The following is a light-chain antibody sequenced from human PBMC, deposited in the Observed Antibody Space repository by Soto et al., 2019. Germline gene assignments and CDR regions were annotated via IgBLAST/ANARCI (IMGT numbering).Light chain of an antibody. V-gene: IGKV3-15*01. CDR2: GAS. J-gene: IGKJ5*01. Sequence: EIVLTQSPATLSVSPGERATLSCRASQSVSSNLAWYQQKPGQPPRFLIYGASARATGIPTRFSGSGSGTEFTLTISSLQSEDFAVYFCQQYNNWPVTFGQGTRLDIK. CDR1: QSVSSN. CDR3: QQYNNWPVT.